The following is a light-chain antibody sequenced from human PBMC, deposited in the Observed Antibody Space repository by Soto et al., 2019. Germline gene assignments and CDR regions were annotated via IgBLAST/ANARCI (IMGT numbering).Light chain of an antibody. CDR3: QSYDSSLSVV. CDR2: GNS. V-gene: IGLV1-40*01. CDR1: SSNIGAGYD. Sequence: QSVLTQPPSVSGAPGQRVTISCTGSSSNIGAGYDVHWYQHLPATAPKLLIYGNSNRPSGVPDRFSGSKPGTSASLAITGLQAEDEADYYCQSYDSSLSVVFGGGTKLTVL. J-gene: IGLJ2*01.